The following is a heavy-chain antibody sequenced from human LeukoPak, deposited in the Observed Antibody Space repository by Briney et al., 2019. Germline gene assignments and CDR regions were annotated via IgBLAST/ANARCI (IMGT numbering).Heavy chain of an antibody. CDR1: GFTVSSNY. V-gene: IGHV3-66*04. CDR2: IYSGGST. CDR3: ARPLVYYYYGMDV. Sequence: SGGSLRLSCAASGFTVSSNYMSWVRQAPGKGLEWVSVIYSGGSTYYADSVKGRFTISRDNSKNTLYLQMNSLRAEDTAVYYCARPLVYYYYGMDVWGQGTTVTVSS. D-gene: IGHD6-13*01. J-gene: IGHJ6*02.